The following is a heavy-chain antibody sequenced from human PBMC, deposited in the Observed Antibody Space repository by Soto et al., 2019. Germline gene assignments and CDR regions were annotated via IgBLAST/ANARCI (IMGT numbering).Heavy chain of an antibody. CDR1: GYTFTSYY. Sequence: ASVKVSCKASGYTFTSYYIHLIRQAPGQGLEWMGIIKPSGGTDAQKFQGRVTMTRDTPTSTDYMELSSLRSEDTAVYYCAILDGYRSSDYWGQGTLVTVS. CDR2: IKPSGG. CDR3: AILDGYRSSDY. D-gene: IGHD5-12*01. V-gene: IGHV1-46*01. J-gene: IGHJ4*02.